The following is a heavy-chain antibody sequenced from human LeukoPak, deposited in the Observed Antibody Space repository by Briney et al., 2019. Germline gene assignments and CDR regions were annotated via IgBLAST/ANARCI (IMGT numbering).Heavy chain of an antibody. Sequence: GGSLRLSCAASGFTFSNYDMNWVRQAPGKGLEWGSTISASDDSTYYADSVKGRFTISRDKSTNTLYLQMTSLRAEDTAVYYCTKRLVRHFDYWGQGTLVTVSS. CDR2: ISASDDST. J-gene: IGHJ4*02. V-gene: IGHV3-23*01. D-gene: IGHD6-19*01. CDR1: GFTFSNYD. CDR3: TKRLVRHFDY.